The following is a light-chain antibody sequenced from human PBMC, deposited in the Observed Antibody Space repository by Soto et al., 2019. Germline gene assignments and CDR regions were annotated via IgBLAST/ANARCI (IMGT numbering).Light chain of an antibody. CDR2: AAS. V-gene: IGKV1D-16*01. CDR3: QQYNIYPLT. J-gene: IGKJ4*01. CDR1: QDIKDW. Sequence: DVQMTQSPSSLSASVGDSVTITCRASQDIKDWLAWYQQKPAKAPKSLISAASNLQPGVPSRFSGSGSGTEFTLTITSLQPEDSATYYCQQYNIYPLTFGGGTKVEIK.